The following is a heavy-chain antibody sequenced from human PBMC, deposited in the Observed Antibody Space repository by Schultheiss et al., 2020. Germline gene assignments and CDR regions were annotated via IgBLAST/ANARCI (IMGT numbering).Heavy chain of an antibody. CDR2: VFSSGTT. J-gene: IGHJ6*02. V-gene: IGHV3-53*01. CDR3: ARALLRFLEWYQPIYYYYGMDV. CDR1: DLTVSSNY. D-gene: IGHD3-3*01. Sequence: LSLTCAASDLTVSSNYMTWVRQAPGKGLEWLAVVFSSGTTYYAASVKGRFTISRDNSKNTLYLQMNSLRAEDTAVYYCARALLRFLEWYQPIYYYYGMDVWGQGTTVTVSS.